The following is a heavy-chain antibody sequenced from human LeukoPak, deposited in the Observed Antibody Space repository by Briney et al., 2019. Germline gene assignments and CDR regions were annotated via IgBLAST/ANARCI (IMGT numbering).Heavy chain of an antibody. V-gene: IGHV3-23*01. CDR2: ISGSASHT. Sequence: PGGSLRLSCAASGFTLSDYAMSWVRQAPGKGLEWVSVISGSASHTYYADSVKGRFTISRDNSKNTPYLQMSSLRTEDTAVYSCAKEGHCSSTDCHDGRMDVWGKGTTVTVSS. D-gene: IGHD2-2*01. CDR3: AKEGHCSSTDCHDGRMDV. CDR1: GFTLSDYA. J-gene: IGHJ6*04.